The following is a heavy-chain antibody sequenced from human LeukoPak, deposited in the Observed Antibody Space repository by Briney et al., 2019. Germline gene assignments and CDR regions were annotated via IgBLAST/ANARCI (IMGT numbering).Heavy chain of an antibody. D-gene: IGHD6-13*01. CDR1: GFTFSTNW. Sequence: GGSMKLSCAASGFTFSTNWMSWVRKAQGKGQDWVAKIKQDGSEKYYVDSVKGRFTISRDNAKNSLYLQMNSLRAEDRAMYYCARDSAGNDYWGQGTLVTVSS. V-gene: IGHV3-7*01. CDR2: IKQDGSEK. J-gene: IGHJ4*02. CDR3: ARDSAGNDY.